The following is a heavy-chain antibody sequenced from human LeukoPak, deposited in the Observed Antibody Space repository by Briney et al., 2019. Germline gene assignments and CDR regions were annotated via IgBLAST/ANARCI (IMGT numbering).Heavy chain of an antibody. CDR2: FDPEDGET. CDR3: ATGAYSVSPDY. Sequence: ASVKVSCKLFGGTFGNYAINWVRQAPGQGLEWMGGFDPEDGETIYAQKFQGRVTMTEDTSTDTAYMELSSLRSEDTAVYHCATGAYSVSPDYWGQGTLVTVSS. CDR1: GGTFGNYA. D-gene: IGHD1-14*01. J-gene: IGHJ4*02. V-gene: IGHV1-24*01.